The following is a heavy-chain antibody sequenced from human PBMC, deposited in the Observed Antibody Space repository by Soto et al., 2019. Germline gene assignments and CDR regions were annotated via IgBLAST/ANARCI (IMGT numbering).Heavy chain of an antibody. Sequence: WGSLRLSCAASGFIVSSNHMSWVRQAPGKGLEWVSVTYSGGSTYYADSVKGRFTISRDNSKNTLYLQMNSLRAEDTAVYYCARDPHSSGWSPSGFDYWGQGTLVTVSS. CDR2: TYSGGST. D-gene: IGHD6-19*01. CDR3: ARDPHSSGWSPSGFDY. CDR1: GFIVSSNH. V-gene: IGHV3-53*01. J-gene: IGHJ4*02.